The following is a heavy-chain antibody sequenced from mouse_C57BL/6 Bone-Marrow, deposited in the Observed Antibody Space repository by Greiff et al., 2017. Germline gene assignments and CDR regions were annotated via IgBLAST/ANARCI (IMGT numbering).Heavy chain of an antibody. CDR2: IDPETGGT. Sequence: VQLQQSGAELVRPGASVTLSCKASGYTFTDYEMHWVKQTPVHGLEWIGAIDPETGGTAYNQKFKGKAILTADKSSSTAYMELRSLTSEDSAVYYCARAYSKMFAYWGQGTLVTVSA. D-gene: IGHD2-5*01. J-gene: IGHJ3*01. CDR3: ARAYSKMFAY. CDR1: GYTFTDYE. V-gene: IGHV1-15*01.